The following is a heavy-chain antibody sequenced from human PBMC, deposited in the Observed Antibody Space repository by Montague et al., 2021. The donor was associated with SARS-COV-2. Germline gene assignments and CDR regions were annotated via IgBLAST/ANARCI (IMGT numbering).Heavy chain of an antibody. CDR3: AREGITAAGKDFDD. D-gene: IGHD6-13*01. J-gene: IGHJ4*02. CDR1: GFTFSSYA. CDR2: ISYDGTNE. Sequence: SLSLSWAASGFTFSSYAMHWVRQAPGKGLEWVAVISYDGTNEYYADSVKGRFTISRDNSKNTLYLQMNSLRAEDTAVYYCAREGITAAGKDFDDWGQGTLVTVSS. V-gene: IGHV3-30*04.